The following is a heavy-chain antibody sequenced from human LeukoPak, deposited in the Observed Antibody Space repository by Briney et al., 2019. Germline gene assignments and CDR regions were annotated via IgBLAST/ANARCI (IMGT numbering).Heavy chain of an antibody. J-gene: IGHJ4*02. CDR3: AREGYSSSWYPN. V-gene: IGHV3-21*01. Sequence: PGGSLRLSCAASGFTISSNYMSWVRQAPGKGLEWVSSISSSSSYIYYADSVKGRFTISRDNAKNSLYLQMNSLRAEDTAVYYCAREGYSSSWYPNWGQGTLVTVFS. CDR1: GFTISSNY. CDR2: ISSSSSYI. D-gene: IGHD6-13*01.